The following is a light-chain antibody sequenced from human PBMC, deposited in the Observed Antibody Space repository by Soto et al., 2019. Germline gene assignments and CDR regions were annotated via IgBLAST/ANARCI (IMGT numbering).Light chain of an antibody. CDR2: DAS. V-gene: IGKV3-11*01. Sequence: EIVLTQSPATLSLSPGERATLSCRASQSVSSYLAWYQQKPGQAPRLLIYDASNRATGIPARFSGSGSGKDFTLTISRLEPEDFAVYYCQQRSNWPPYTFGQGTKLEIK. J-gene: IGKJ2*01. CDR1: QSVSSY. CDR3: QQRSNWPPYT.